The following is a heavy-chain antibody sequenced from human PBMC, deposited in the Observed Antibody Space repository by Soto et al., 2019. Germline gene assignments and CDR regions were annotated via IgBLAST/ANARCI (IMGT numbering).Heavy chain of an antibody. CDR1: GLRFNSYS. CDR2: ISSSSSYI. D-gene: IGHD6-6*01. J-gene: IGHJ6*02. V-gene: IGHV3-21*04. CDR3: ARDPYSSSSWNYYYGMDV. Sequence: GGSLKLGCAACGLRFNSYSMNWFRQAPGKGLEWVSSISSSSSYIYYADSVKGRFTISRDNAKNSLYLQMNSLRAEDTAVYYCARDPYSSSSWNYYYGMDVWGQGTTVTVSS.